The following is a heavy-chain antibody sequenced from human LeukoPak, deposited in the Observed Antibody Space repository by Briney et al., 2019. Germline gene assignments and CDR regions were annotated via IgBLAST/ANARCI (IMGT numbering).Heavy chain of an antibody. V-gene: IGHV3-30*02. CDR1: GFTFSSYG. Sequence: GGSLRLSCAASGFTFSSYGMHWVRQAPGKGLEWVAFIRYDGSNKYYAGSVKGRFTISRDNSKNTLYLQMNSLRAEDTAVYYCAKDGGDFNWFDPWGQGTLVTVSS. CDR2: IRYDGSNK. CDR3: AKDGGDFNWFDP. J-gene: IGHJ5*02. D-gene: IGHD3-16*01.